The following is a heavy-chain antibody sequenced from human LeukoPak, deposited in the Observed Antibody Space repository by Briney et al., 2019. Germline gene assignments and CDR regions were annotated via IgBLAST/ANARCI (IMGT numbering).Heavy chain of an antibody. J-gene: IGHJ4*02. D-gene: IGHD3-22*01. CDR2: IYSGGST. CDR3: AKGTYYYDSSGYYGGYYFDY. V-gene: IGHV3-53*01. Sequence: GGSLRLSCAASGFTFSSYEMSWVRQAPGKGLEWVSVIYSGGSTYYADSVKGRFTISRDNSKNTPYLQMNSLRAEDTAVYYCAKGTYYYDSSGYYGGYYFDYWGQGTLVTVSS. CDR1: GFTFSSYE.